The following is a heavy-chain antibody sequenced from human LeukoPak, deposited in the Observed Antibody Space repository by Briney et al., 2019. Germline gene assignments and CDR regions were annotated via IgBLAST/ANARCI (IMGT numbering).Heavy chain of an antibody. CDR2: ISGSGGST. CDR3: AKGSMVRGVFDY. D-gene: IGHD3-10*01. CDR1: GFTFSSYA. J-gene: IGHJ4*02. V-gene: IGHV3-23*01. Sequence: GGSLRLSCAASGFTFSSYAMSWVRQAPGKGLEWVSAISGSGGSTYYADPVKGRFTISRDNSKNTLYLQMNSLRAEDTAVYYCAKGSMVRGVFDYWGQGTLVTVSS.